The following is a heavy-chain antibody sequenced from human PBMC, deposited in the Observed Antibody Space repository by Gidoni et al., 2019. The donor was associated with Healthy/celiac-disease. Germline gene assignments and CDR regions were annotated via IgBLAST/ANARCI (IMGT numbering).Heavy chain of an antibody. CDR3: ARQGGYSYGSLYYYYGMDV. D-gene: IGHD5-18*01. CDR2: IYTSGST. J-gene: IGHJ6*02. CDR1: GGSISSYH. V-gene: IGHV4-4*07. Sequence: QVQLQESGPGLVKPSETLSLPCTVSGGSISSYHWSWIRQPAGTGLEWIGRIYTSGSTNYNPSLKSRVTMSVDTSKNQFSLKLSSVTAADTAVYYCARQGGYSYGSLYYYYGMDVWGQGTTVTVSS.